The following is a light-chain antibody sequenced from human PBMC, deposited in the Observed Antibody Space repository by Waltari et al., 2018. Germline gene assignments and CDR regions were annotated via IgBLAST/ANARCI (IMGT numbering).Light chain of an antibody. CDR1: SSDIGSFTS. CDR3: SSFSASNNCL. J-gene: IGLJ7*01. Sequence: QAALTQPRSVSGSPGQSVTISCTGTSSDIGSFTSVSWYQQHPGTAPKLMIFDVNKRASGVSDRFSASKSGNTASLTISGLQAEDETDYHCSSFSASNNCLFGGGTRLIVL. V-gene: IGLV2-11*01. CDR2: DVN.